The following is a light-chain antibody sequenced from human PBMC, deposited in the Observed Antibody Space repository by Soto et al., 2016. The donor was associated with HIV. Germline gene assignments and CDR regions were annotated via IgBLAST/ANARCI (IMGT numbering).Light chain of an antibody. CDR1: QDISSW. V-gene: IGKV1-12*01. CDR3: QQANTFPPP. CDR2: GAS. Sequence: DIQMTQSPSSLSASVGDRITITCRASQDISSWLAWYQQKPGKAPKLLIYGASTLHTGVPSRFSGSGSGTDFTLTISSLQPEDFATYYCQQANTFPPPFGGGTQVEIK. J-gene: IGKJ4*01.